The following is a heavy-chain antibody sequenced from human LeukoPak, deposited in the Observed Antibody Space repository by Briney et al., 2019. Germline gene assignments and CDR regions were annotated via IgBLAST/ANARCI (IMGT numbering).Heavy chain of an antibody. V-gene: IGHV4-39*01. Sequence: SETLSLTCTVSGASISSGAYSWGWVRQPPGKGLEWIGSFYYGGSTSYNASLKTRVNMSVDTPKNQLSLRLNSVTAADTSVYYCAALAVAGTSEGYWGQGSLITVSS. J-gene: IGHJ4*01. CDR1: GASISSGAYS. CDR2: FYYGGST. CDR3: AALAVAGTSEGY. D-gene: IGHD6-19*01.